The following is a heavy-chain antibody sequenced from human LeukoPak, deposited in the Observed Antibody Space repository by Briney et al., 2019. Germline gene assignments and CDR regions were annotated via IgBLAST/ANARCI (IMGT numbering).Heavy chain of an antibody. V-gene: IGHV3-23*01. J-gene: IGHJ4*02. CDR3: AKKRSPGEGGNSFDY. D-gene: IGHD3-10*01. CDR2: LSGGSAVT. Sequence: GGSLRPSPTASGFTFANFAMNCVPQAPGHGLGWVSLLSGGSAVTQFADFVKGRFTISRDNSKNTLYLQMNSLRAEDTAVYYCAKKRSPGEGGNSFDYWGPGTLVTVSS. CDR1: GFTFANFA.